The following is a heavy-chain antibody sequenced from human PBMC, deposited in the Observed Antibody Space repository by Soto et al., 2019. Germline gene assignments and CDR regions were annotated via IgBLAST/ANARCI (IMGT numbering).Heavy chain of an antibody. Sequence: QVQLVEPGGGVVQPGRSLRLSCAASGFTFSSYAMHWVRQAPGKGLEWVAVISYDGSNKYYADSVKGRFTTSRDNSKNTLYLQMNSLRAEDTAVYYCARAYEGDYFDYWGQGTLVTVSS. J-gene: IGHJ4*02. D-gene: IGHD3-16*01. V-gene: IGHV3-30-3*01. CDR2: ISYDGSNK. CDR3: ARAYEGDYFDY. CDR1: GFTFSSYA.